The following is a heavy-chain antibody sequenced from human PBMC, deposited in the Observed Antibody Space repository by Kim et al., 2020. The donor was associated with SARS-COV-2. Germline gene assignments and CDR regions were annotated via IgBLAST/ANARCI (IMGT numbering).Heavy chain of an antibody. J-gene: IGHJ5*02. CDR1: GFTFSSYS. Sequence: GGSLRLSCAASGFTFSSYSMNWVRQAPGKGLEWVSSISSSSSYIYYADSVKGRFTISRDNAKNSLYLQMNSLRAEDTAVYYCATPEVPAARVRGVDPWGQGTLVTVSS. V-gene: IGHV3-21*01. CDR3: ATPEVPAARVRGVDP. CDR2: ISSSSSYI. D-gene: IGHD2-2*01.